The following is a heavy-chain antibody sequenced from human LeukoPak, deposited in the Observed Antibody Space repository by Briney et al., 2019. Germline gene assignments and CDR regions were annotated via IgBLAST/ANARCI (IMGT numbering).Heavy chain of an antibody. V-gene: IGHV1-18*01. CDR3: AREGGSRDY. CDR1: GYTFTRFD. Sequence: GASVKVSCKASGYTFTRFDINWVRQATGQGLEWIGWISAYNGNTNYAQKLQGRVTMTTDTSTSTAYMELRSLRSDDTAVYYCAREGGSRDYWGQGTLVTVSS. D-gene: IGHD1-26*01. CDR2: ISAYNGNT. J-gene: IGHJ4*02.